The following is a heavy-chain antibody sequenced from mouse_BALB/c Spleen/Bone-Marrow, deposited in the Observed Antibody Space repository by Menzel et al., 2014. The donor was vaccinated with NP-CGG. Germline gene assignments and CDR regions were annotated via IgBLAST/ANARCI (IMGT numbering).Heavy chain of an antibody. Sequence: VQLQESGAELVRPGASVKLSCKASGYTFTSYWINWVKQRPGQGLEWIGNIYPSDSYTNYNQKFKDKATLTVDKSSSTAYMQLSSPTSEDSAVYYCTRPGGWYFDVWGAETTVTVSS. J-gene: IGHJ1*01. CDR2: IYPSDSYT. V-gene: IGHV1-69*02. CDR1: GYTFTSYW. CDR3: TRPGGWYFDV.